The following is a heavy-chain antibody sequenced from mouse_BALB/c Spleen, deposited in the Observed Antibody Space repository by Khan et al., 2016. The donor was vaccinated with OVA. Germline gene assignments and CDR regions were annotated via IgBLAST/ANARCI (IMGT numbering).Heavy chain of an antibody. V-gene: IGHV3-8*02. Sequence: EVQLQESGPSLVKPSQTLSLTCSVTGDSIPSGYWNWIRKFPGNKLEYMGHIIYTGSTYYNPSLKSRISITRHTSENQYYLQLNSLTDEDTATYYCARSTYRFAFVYWGQGTLVTVSA. D-gene: IGHD2-14*01. CDR3: ARSTYRFAFVY. J-gene: IGHJ3*01. CDR2: IIYTGST. CDR1: GDSIPSGY.